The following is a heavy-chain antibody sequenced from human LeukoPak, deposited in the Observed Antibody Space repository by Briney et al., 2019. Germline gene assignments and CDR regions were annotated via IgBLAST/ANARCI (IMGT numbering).Heavy chain of an antibody. CDR1: GFTFSSYA. J-gene: IGHJ4*02. CDR3: AREVRSYSSSWSSPAFDY. Sequence: GGSLRLSCAASGFTFSSYAMSWVRQAPGKGLEWVAVIWYDGSNKYYADSVKGRFTISRDNSKNTLYLQMNSLRAEDTAVYYCAREVRSYSSSWSSPAFDYWGQGTLVTVSS. V-gene: IGHV3-33*08. D-gene: IGHD6-13*01. CDR2: IWYDGSNK.